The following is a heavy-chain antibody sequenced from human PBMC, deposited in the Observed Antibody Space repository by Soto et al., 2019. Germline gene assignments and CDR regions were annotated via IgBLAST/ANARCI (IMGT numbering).Heavy chain of an antibody. D-gene: IGHD2-15*01. CDR1: GYTFTDFV. Sequence: QVQLVQSGAEVKKPGASVKVSCKASGYTFTDFVIHWVRQAPGQRLEWMGWINAGNGNTKYSQKXQXXXIXXRDTSASTAYLELSSLTSEDTAVYYCARDYPYCTGGSCLGYWGQGTLVIVSS. J-gene: IGHJ4*02. V-gene: IGHV1-3*01. CDR3: ARDYPYCTGGSCLGY. CDR2: INAGNGNT.